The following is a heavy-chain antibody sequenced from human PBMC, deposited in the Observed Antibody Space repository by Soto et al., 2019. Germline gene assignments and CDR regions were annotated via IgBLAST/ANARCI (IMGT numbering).Heavy chain of an antibody. CDR2: ISYDGSNK. CDR3: ARDRYLVVVPAAPFYYYYGMDV. Sequence: GGSLRLSXAASGFTFSSYAMHWVRQAPGKGLEWVAVISYDGSNKYYADSVKGRFTISRDNSKNTLYLQMNSLRAEDTAVYYCARDRYLVVVPAAPFYYYYGMDVWGQGTTVTVSS. D-gene: IGHD2-2*01. J-gene: IGHJ6*02. V-gene: IGHV3-30-3*01. CDR1: GFTFSSYA.